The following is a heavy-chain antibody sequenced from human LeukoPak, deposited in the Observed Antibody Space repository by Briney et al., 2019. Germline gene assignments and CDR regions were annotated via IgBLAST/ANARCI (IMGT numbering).Heavy chain of an antibody. J-gene: IGHJ3*02. Sequence: GASVKVSCKASGGTFSSYAISWVRQAPGQGLEWMGRIIPIFGTANYAQKFQGRVTITTDESTSTAYMELSSLRSEDTAVYYCARLYCGGDCYLWGAFDIWGQGTMVTVPS. D-gene: IGHD2-21*02. CDR3: ARLYCGGDCYLWGAFDI. CDR2: IIPIFGTA. V-gene: IGHV1-69*05. CDR1: GGTFSSYA.